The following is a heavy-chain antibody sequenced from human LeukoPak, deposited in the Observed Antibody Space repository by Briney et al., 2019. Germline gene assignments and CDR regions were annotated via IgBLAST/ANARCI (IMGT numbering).Heavy chain of an antibody. CDR1: GFTFSSYS. D-gene: IGHD3-3*01. V-gene: IGHV3-48*04. CDR2: ISSSSSTI. Sequence: GGSLRLSCAASGFTFSSYSMNWVRQAPGKGLEWVSYISSSSSTIYYADSVKGRFTISRDNAKNSLYLQMNSLRAEDTAVYYCAREGENTIFGVVDAFDIRGQGTMVTVSS. J-gene: IGHJ3*02. CDR3: AREGENTIFGVVDAFDI.